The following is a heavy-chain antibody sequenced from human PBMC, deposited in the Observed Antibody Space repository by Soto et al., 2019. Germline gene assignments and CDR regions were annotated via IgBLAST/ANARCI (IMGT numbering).Heavy chain of an antibody. CDR3: ARLDDSSGYLDY. V-gene: IGHV1-69*02. CDR2: IIPILGIA. J-gene: IGHJ4*02. Sequence: SVKVSCKASGGTFSSYTISWVRQAPGQGLEWMGRIIPILGIANYAQKFQGRVTITADKSTSTAYMELSSLRSEDTAVYYCARLDDSSGYLDYWGQGTLVTVSS. D-gene: IGHD3-22*01. CDR1: GGTFSSYT.